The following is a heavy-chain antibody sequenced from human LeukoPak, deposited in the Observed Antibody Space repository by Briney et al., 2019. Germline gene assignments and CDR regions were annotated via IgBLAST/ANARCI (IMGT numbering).Heavy chain of an antibody. CDR1: GYTFNIYD. D-gene: IGHD3-16*01. J-gene: IGHJ4*02. Sequence: ASVKVSCKACGYTFNIYDINWMRQATGQRLEWMGWMSPNSGGTNYAQRFQGRLTMTMNTSISTAYMELSSLRSEDTAVYYCARGNGGGGDFWGQGTLVTVSS. CDR2: MSPNSGGT. V-gene: IGHV1-8*01. CDR3: ARGNGGGGDF.